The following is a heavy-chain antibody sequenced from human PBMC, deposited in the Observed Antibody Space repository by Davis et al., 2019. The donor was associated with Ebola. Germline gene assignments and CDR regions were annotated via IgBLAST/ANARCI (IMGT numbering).Heavy chain of an antibody. CDR2: IRQDETGK. J-gene: IGHJ4*02. V-gene: IGHV3-7*01. CDR3: ARALQPFDY. CDR1: GFTSRDYW. D-gene: IGHD5-18*01. Sequence: PGGSLRPACAPSGFTSRDYWMTLVPQAPGKGVGWVANIRQDETGKYYVDSVTGRFTISRDNAKNSLYLQRNNLRAEDTAVYFCARALQPFDYWGKGTLVTVSS.